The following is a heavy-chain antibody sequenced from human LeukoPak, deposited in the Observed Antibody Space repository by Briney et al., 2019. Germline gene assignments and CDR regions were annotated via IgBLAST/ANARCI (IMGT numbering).Heavy chain of an antibody. CDR1: GGSISSSSYY. CDR2: IYYSGST. CDR3: ARDRLGYCSSTSCDYAATCFDY. D-gene: IGHD2-2*01. Sequence: SETLSLTCTVSGGSISSSSYYWGWIRQPPGKGLEWIGSIYYSGSTYYNPSLKSRVTVSVDTSKNQFSLKLSSVTAADTAVYYCARDRLGYCSSTSCDYAATCFDYWGQGTLVTVSS. J-gene: IGHJ4*02. V-gene: IGHV4-39*07.